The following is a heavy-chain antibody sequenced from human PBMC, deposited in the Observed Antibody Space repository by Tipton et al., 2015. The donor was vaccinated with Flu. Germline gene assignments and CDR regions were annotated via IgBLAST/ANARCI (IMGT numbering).Heavy chain of an antibody. CDR1: GYSISSGYY. CDR3: ARADYGGNSVEVWLDY. CDR2: IYHSGST. Sequence: TLSLTCAVSGYSISSGYYWGWIRQPPGKGLEWIGSIYHSGSTYYNPSLKSRVTISVDTSKNQFSLKLSSVTAADTAVYYCARADYGGNSVEVWLDYWGQGTLVTVSS. V-gene: IGHV4-38-2*01. D-gene: IGHD4-23*01. J-gene: IGHJ4*02.